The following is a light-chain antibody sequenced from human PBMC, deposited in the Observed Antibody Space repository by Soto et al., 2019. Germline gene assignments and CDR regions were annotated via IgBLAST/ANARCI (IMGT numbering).Light chain of an antibody. CDR2: RSN. CDR1: SSNIGSNY. V-gene: IGLV1-47*01. J-gene: IGLJ2*01. CDR3: AAWDDSLSGYVV. Sequence: QSALTQPPSASGTPGQRVTISCSGSSSNIGSNYVYWYQQLPGTAPKLLIYRSNQRPSGVPDRFSGSKSGTSASLAISGLRSEDEADYYCAAWDDSLSGYVVFGGGTKLTVL.